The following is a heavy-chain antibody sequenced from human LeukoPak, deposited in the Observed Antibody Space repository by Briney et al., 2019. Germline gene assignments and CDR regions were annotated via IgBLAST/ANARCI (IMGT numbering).Heavy chain of an antibody. D-gene: IGHD1-20*01. Sequence: ASVKVSCKASGYTFSRYDINWVRQAPGQGLEWMGWMSPKGGNTGYAQKFQGRVTMTRNTSISTAYMELSSLRSEDTAVYYCARGRHNNCWGQGTMVTVSS. CDR2: MSPKGGNT. J-gene: IGHJ3*01. V-gene: IGHV1-8*01. CDR3: ARGRHNNC. CDR1: GYTFSRYD.